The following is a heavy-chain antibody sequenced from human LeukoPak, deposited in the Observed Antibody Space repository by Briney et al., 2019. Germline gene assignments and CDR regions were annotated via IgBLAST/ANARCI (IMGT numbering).Heavy chain of an antibody. D-gene: IGHD3-10*01. V-gene: IGHV1-3*04. Sequence: ASVKVSCKASGYTFTSNPMYWMRQAPGQGLEWMVWINTVNGDTKCSQNFQGRITITRDTSASTAYMELSGLGSEDTAVYYCARKNYFASGSYSDFDFWGQGTLVTVSS. CDR2: INTVNGDT. J-gene: IGHJ4*02. CDR1: GYTFTSNP. CDR3: ARKNYFASGSYSDFDF.